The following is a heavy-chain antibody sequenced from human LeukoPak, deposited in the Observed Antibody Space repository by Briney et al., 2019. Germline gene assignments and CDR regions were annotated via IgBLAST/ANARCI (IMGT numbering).Heavy chain of an antibody. Sequence: SVKVSCKASGGTFSSYAISWVRQAPGQGLEWMGGIIPIFGTANYAQKFQGRVTITTDESTSTAYMELSSLRSEDTAVYYCARVSDFWSGNYYYYYMDVWGKGTTVTVPS. CDR3: ARVSDFWSGNYYYYYMDV. CDR1: GGTFSSYA. V-gene: IGHV1-69*05. CDR2: IIPIFGTA. D-gene: IGHD3-3*01. J-gene: IGHJ6*03.